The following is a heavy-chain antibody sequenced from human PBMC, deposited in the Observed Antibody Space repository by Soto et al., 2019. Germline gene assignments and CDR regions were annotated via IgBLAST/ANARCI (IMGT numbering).Heavy chain of an antibody. V-gene: IGHV1-3*05. D-gene: IGHD6-19*01. CDR1: GYTFTGYA. Sequence: QVQLVQSGAEEKKPGASVKVSCKASGYTFTGYAMHWVRQAPGQRLEWMGWINAGNGNTKYSQKFQGRVTINRDTSAGAAYMELSSLSSEDTAVYYCARAVAVPADFDYWGQGTLVTVSS. CDR2: INAGNGNT. CDR3: ARAVAVPADFDY. J-gene: IGHJ4*02.